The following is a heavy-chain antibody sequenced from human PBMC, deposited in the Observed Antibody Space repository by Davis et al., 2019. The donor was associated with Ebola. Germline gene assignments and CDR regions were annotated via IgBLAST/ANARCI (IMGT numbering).Heavy chain of an antibody. J-gene: IGHJ4*02. CDR2: INEDGSKI. CDR1: GFTFSAYW. Sequence: GGSLRLSCTASGFTFSAYWMSWVRQAPGKGLQWVANINEDGSKIYYVESAKGRFTVSRDNAKNSLYLQMNNLRVEDTAVYYCARSGYDWGQGTLVTVSS. CDR3: ARSGYD. V-gene: IGHV3-7*01. D-gene: IGHD5-12*01.